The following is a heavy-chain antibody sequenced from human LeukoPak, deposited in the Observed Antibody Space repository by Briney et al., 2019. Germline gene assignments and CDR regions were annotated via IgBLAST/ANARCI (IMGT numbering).Heavy chain of an antibody. CDR3: ARPVDYYDILTGFDF. V-gene: IGHV3-33*01. CDR1: GFTFSTYG. D-gene: IGHD3-9*01. Sequence: GGSLRLSRAASGFTFSTYGMHWVRQAPGEGLEWVALIRYDGSNKYYEDSVKGRFTISRDNSKNTLYLQMNSLRAEDTAVYYCARPVDYYDILTGFDFWGQGTLVTVSS. J-gene: IGHJ4*02. CDR2: IRYDGSNK.